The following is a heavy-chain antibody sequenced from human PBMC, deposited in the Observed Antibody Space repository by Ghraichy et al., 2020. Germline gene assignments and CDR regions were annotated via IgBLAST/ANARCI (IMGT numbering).Heavy chain of an antibody. CDR1: GFTFSSYA. CDR3: AKSCDGDSTAGDY. V-gene: IGHV3-23*01. J-gene: IGHJ4*02. D-gene: IGHD4-17*01. Sequence: GGSLRLSCAASGFTFSSYAMSWVRQAPGKGLEWVSAISGSGGRTYYADSVKGRFTISRDNSKNTLYLQMNSLRAEDTAVYYCAKSCDGDSTAGDYWGQGTLVTVSS. CDR2: ISGSGGRT.